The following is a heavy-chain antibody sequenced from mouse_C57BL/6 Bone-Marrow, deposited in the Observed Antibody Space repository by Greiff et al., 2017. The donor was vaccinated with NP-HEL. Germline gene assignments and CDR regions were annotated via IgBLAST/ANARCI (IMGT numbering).Heavy chain of an antibody. V-gene: IGHV5-4*01. D-gene: IGHD1-1*01. J-gene: IGHJ3*01. Sequence: EVMLVESGGGLVKPGGSLKLSCAASGFTFSSYAMSWVRQTPEKRLEWVATISDGGSYTYYPDNVKGRFTISRDNAKNNLYLQMSHLKSEDTAMYYCARDYYGSSWAYWGQGTLVTVSA. CDR3: ARDYYGSSWAY. CDR1: GFTFSSYA. CDR2: ISDGGSYT.